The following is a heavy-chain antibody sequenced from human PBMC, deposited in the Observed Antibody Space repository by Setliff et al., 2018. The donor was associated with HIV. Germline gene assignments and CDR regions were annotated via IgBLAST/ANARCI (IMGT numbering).Heavy chain of an antibody. Sequence: ASVKVSCKASGFTFTGYYIQWVRQAPGQGLEWMGWITPNSGGTNYAQKFQGRVTMTRDTSISTAYMELSRLRSDDTAVYYCARDLGYSSSSGWFDPWGQGTLVTVSS. J-gene: IGHJ5*02. D-gene: IGHD6-6*01. V-gene: IGHV1-2*02. CDR1: GFTFTGYY. CDR3: ARDLGYSSSSGWFDP. CDR2: ITPNSGGT.